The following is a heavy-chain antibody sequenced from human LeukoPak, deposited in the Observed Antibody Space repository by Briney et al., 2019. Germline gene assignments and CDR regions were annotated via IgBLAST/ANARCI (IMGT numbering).Heavy chain of an antibody. D-gene: IGHD5-18*01. CDR1: GFTVSSNY. CDR2: IYSGGST. V-gene: IGHV3-66*01. CDR3: ASGHSYVKVDY. Sequence: PGASLRLSCAASGFTVSSNYMSWVRQAPGKGLEWVSVIYSGGSTYYADSVKGRFTISRDNSKNTLYLQMNSLRAEDTAVYYCASGHSYVKVDYWGQGTLVTVSS. J-gene: IGHJ4*02.